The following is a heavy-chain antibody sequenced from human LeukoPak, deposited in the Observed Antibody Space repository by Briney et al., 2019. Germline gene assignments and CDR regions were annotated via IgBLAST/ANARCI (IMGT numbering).Heavy chain of an antibody. Sequence: ASVTVSCTASGYTFTGYYMHWVRQAPGQGLEWMGWINPNSGGTNYAQKFQGRVTMTRDTSISTAYMELSRLRSDDTAVYYCASRGYCGGDCYSPPGYYYGMDVWGQGTTVTVSS. D-gene: IGHD2-21*02. J-gene: IGHJ6*02. V-gene: IGHV1-2*02. CDR3: ASRGYCGGDCYSPPGYYYGMDV. CDR1: GYTFTGYY. CDR2: INPNSGGT.